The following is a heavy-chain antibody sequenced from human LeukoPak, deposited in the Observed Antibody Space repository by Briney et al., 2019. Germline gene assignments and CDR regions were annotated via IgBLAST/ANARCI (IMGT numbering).Heavy chain of an antibody. CDR2: ISSNGGST. CDR3: VREVYSAYDGDAFDF. CDR1: GFTFSSFA. J-gene: IGHJ3*01. Sequence: GGSLRLSCAASGFTFSSFAMHWVRQAPGKGLEYVSGISSNGGSTYYASSVKGRFTISRDNSKNTLYLQMGSLRAEDTAVHYCVREVYSAYDGDAFDFWGQGTVVTVSS. D-gene: IGHD5-12*01. V-gene: IGHV3-64*01.